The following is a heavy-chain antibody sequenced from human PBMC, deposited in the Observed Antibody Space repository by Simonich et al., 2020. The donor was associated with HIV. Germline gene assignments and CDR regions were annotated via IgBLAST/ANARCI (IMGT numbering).Heavy chain of an antibody. CDR3: ARRDRELILYFDY. V-gene: IGHV4-34*01. D-gene: IGHD3-3*01. CDR2: INHSGIT. CDR1: GGSFSVYY. J-gene: IGHJ4*02. Sequence: QVQLQQWCAGLLKPSETLSLTCAVYGGSFSVYYCSGIRQPHGNGLGWIGEINHSGITNYKSSRNSRATISVDKSKNQFSLKLSSVTAADTAIYYCARRDRELILYFDYWGQGNLVTVSS.